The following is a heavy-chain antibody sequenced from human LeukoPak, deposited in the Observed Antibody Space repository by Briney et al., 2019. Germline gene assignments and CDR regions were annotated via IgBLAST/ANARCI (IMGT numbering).Heavy chain of an antibody. Sequence: GGSLRLSCAASGFTFSSYAMHWVRQAPGKGLEWVAVISYDGSNKYYADSVKGRFTISRDNSKNTLYLQMNSLRAEDTAVYYCARALDTAMVGDAFDIWGQGTMVTVSS. CDR1: GFTFSSYA. V-gene: IGHV3-30-3*01. CDR2: ISYDGSNK. CDR3: ARALDTAMVGDAFDI. J-gene: IGHJ3*02. D-gene: IGHD5-18*01.